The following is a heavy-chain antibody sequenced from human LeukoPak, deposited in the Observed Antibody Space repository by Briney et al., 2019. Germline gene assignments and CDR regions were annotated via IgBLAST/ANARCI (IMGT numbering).Heavy chain of an antibody. D-gene: IGHD6-19*01. CDR1: GGSISSYY. V-gene: IGHV4-59*01. J-gene: IGHJ6*03. Sequence: SETLSPTCTVSGGSISSYYWSWIRQPPGKGLEWIGYIYYSGSTNYNPSLKSRVTISVDTSKNQFSLKLSSVTAADTAVYYCARLGAVAGNYYYYYMDVWGKGTTVTVSS. CDR3: ARLGAVAGNYYYYYMDV. CDR2: IYYSGST.